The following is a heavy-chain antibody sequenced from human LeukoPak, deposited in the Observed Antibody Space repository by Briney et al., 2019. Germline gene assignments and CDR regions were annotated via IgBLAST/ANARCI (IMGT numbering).Heavy chain of an antibody. CDR1: GYTFTSYG. Sequence: ASVKVSCKASGYTFTSYGISWVRQAPGQGLEWMGWISAYNGNTNYAQKLQGRVTMTTDTSTSTAYMELRSLRSDDTAVYYCARELPGMVVVARYDRKSAWFDPWGQGTLVTVSS. J-gene: IGHJ5*02. CDR3: ARELPGMVVVARYDRKSAWFDP. V-gene: IGHV1-18*01. CDR2: ISAYNGNT. D-gene: IGHD2-15*01.